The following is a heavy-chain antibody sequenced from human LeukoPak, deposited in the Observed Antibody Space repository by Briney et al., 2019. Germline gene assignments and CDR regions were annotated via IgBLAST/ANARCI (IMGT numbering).Heavy chain of an antibody. J-gene: IGHJ6*03. V-gene: IGHV4-59*01. CDR1: GGSISSYY. Sequence: PSETLSLTCTVSGGSISSYYWSWIRQPPGKGLEWIGYIYYSGSTNYNPSLKSRVTISVDTSRNQFSLKLSSVTAADTAVYYCARGRYYDSSGYYYHYYYYYMDVWGKGTTVTVSS. CDR2: IYYSGST. D-gene: IGHD3-22*01. CDR3: ARGRYYDSSGYYYHYYYYYMDV.